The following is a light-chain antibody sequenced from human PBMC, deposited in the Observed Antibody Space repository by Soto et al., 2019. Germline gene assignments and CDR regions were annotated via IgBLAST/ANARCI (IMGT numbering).Light chain of an antibody. CDR2: ASF. J-gene: IGKJ2*01. CDR3: QQSYTTPYT. V-gene: IGKV1-39*01. Sequence: DLQMTQSPSSLSVSVGDRVTITCRASQSISSFLHWFQQKPGKAPKLLIYASFNLQSGVPSRFTGSGSGTDFTLTLTSLQPEDFATYYCQQSYTTPYTFGQGTKLEI. CDR1: QSISSF.